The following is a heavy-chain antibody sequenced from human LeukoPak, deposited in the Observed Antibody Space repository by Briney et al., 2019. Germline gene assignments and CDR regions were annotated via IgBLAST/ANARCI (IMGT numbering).Heavy chain of an antibody. D-gene: IGHD6-19*01. J-gene: IGHJ4*02. CDR3: ARGQWLVSLFDY. CDR2: INHSGST. V-gene: IGHV4-34*01. CDR1: GGSFSGYY. Sequence: PSETLSLTCAVYGGSFSGYYWSWIRQPPGKGLEWIGEINHSGSTNYNPSLKSRVTISVDTPKNQFSLKLSSVTAADTAVYYCARGQWLVSLFDYWGQGTLVTVSS.